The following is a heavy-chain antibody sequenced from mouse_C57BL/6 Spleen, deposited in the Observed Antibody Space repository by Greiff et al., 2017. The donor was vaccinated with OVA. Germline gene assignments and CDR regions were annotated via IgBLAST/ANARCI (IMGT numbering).Heavy chain of an antibody. J-gene: IGHJ2*01. Sequence: EVKVEESGEGLVKPGGSLKLSCAASGFTFSSYAMSWVRPTPEKRLEWVAYISSGGDYIYYADTVKGRFTISRDNARNTLYLQMSSLKSEDTAMYYCTRDYYGSIDYWGQGTTLTVSS. CDR1: GFTFSSYA. V-gene: IGHV5-9-1*02. CDR2: ISSGGDYI. D-gene: IGHD1-1*01. CDR3: TRDYYGSIDY.